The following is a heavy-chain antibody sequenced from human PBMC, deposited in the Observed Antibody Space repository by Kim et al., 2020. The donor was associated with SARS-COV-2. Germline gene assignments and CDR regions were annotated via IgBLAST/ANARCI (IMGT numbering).Heavy chain of an antibody. D-gene: IGHD6-19*01. CDR3: AKDYRSGWTNWFDP. V-gene: IGHV3-30*18. CDR1: GFSFSSHG. J-gene: IGHJ5*02. Sequence: LSLTCAASGFSFSSHGMHWVRQAPGKGLEWVAMISYDGNRQHYIDSVKGRFTISRDTSKNTLYLQMDSLRAEDTAVYFCAKDYRSGWTNWFDPWGQGTLVTVSS. CDR2: ISYDGNRQ.